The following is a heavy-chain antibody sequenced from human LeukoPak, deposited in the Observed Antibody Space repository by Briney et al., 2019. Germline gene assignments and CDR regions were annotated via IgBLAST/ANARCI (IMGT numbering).Heavy chain of an antibody. CDR3: ARVTMVRGVPPQYYFDY. Sequence: GGSLRLSCAASGFTFSSYSMPWVRQAPGKGLEWVSSISSSSSYIYYADSVKGRFTISRDNAKNSLYLQMNSLRAEDTAVYYCARVTMVRGVPPQYYFDYWGQGTLVTVSS. CDR1: GFTFSSYS. V-gene: IGHV3-21*01. D-gene: IGHD3-10*01. J-gene: IGHJ4*02. CDR2: ISSSSSYI.